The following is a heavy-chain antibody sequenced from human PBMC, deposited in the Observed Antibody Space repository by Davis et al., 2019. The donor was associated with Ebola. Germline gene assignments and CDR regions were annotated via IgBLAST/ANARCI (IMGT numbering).Heavy chain of an antibody. CDR3: ASLSSIAARDNWFDP. Sequence: ASVKVSCKASGYTFTTYGISWVRQAPGQGLEWMGWISAYNGNTNYAQKCQGRVTITADESTNTAYMELSSLRSEDTAVYYCASLSSIAARDNWFDPWGQGTLVTVSS. CDR2: ISAYNGNT. J-gene: IGHJ5*02. D-gene: IGHD6-6*01. CDR1: GYTFTTYG. V-gene: IGHV1-18*01.